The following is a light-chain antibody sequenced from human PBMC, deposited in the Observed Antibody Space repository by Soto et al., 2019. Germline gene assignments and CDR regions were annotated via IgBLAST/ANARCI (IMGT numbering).Light chain of an antibody. CDR1: SGHSNYA. Sequence: QLVLTQSPSASASLGASVKLTCTLSSGHSNYAIAWHQQRPEKGPRYLMKLNSDGSHSKGDGIPDRFSGSISGAERYLTISSLQSEGEADYYCQTWGTGIQVFGGGTKLTVL. J-gene: IGLJ2*01. CDR2: LNSDGSH. V-gene: IGLV4-69*01. CDR3: QTWGTGIQV.